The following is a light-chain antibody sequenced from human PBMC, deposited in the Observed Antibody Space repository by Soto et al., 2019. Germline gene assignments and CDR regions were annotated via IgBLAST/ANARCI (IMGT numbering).Light chain of an antibody. CDR3: CSFAGSNNYV. Sequence: QSALTQPASVSGSPGQSITISCTGTSSDIGSYSHVSWYQQYPGKAPALMIYDVYTRPSGVSDRFSGSKSGNTASLTISGLQAEDEADYYCCSFAGSNNYVFGSGTKVTVL. CDR2: DVY. V-gene: IGLV2-23*02. J-gene: IGLJ1*01. CDR1: SSDIGSYSH.